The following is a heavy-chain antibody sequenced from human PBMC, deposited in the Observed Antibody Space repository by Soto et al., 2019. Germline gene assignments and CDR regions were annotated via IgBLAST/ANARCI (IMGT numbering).Heavy chain of an antibody. CDR1: GYSFTSYW. Sequence: GESLKICFKASGYSFTSYWIGWVRQMPGKGLEWMGIIYIDDSDTRYSPSFKGQVTISGDKSISTAYLQWSSLKASDTAMYYCASGKRTSDAFDIWGQGTMVTVSS. V-gene: IGHV5-51*01. CDR3: ASGKRTSDAFDI. J-gene: IGHJ3*02. D-gene: IGHD1-1*01. CDR2: IYIDDSDT.